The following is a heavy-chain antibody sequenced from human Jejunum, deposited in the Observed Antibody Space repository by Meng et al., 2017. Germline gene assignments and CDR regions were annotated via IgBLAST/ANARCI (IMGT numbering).Heavy chain of an antibody. V-gene: IGHV4-31*02. CDR1: VCSMNRAGHY. CDR3: ARATAGNSEYFQN. J-gene: IGHJ1*01. D-gene: IGHD4-23*01. Sequence: DSGPELPTPPLSLPCPVAVCSMNRAGHYGGWIRQDPRTGLEWVGYIHYSGGNYYNPSLKHRVTISVDTSKNQFSLKLNSVSAADTAVYYCARATAGNSEYFQNWGQGTLVTVSS. CDR2: IHYSGGN.